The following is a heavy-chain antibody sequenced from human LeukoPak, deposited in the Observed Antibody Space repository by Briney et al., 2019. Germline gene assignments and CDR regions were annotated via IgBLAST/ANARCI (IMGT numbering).Heavy chain of an antibody. CDR2: INHSGGT. V-gene: IGHV4-34*01. CDR1: GGSFRSYY. Sequence: PSETLSLTCAVYGGSFRSYYWSWIRQPPGTGLEWIGEINHSGGTNYNPSLKRRANPSAATSKHKFSLKLSSVPAADTAVYYCARRPRKNSALDFWGKGTMVTVSS. CDR3: ARRPRKNSALDF. D-gene: IGHD2/OR15-2a*01. J-gene: IGHJ6*04.